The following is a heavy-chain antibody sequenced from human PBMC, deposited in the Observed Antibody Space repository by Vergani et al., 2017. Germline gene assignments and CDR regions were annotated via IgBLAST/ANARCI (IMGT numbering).Heavy chain of an antibody. D-gene: IGHD6-6*01. CDR3: AADSSSRYY. Sequence: QLQLQESGPGLVKPSETLSLTCAVYGGSFSGYYWSWIRQPPGKGLEWIGEINHSGSTNYNPSLKSRVTISVDTSKNQFSLKLSSVTVADTAVYYCAADSSSRYYWGQGTLVTVSS. CDR2: INHSGST. J-gene: IGHJ4*02. CDR1: GGSFSGYY. V-gene: IGHV4-34*01.